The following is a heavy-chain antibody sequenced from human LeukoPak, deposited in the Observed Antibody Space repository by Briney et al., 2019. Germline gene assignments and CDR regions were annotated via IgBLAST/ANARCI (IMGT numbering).Heavy chain of an antibody. D-gene: IGHD3-3*01. Sequence: RASVNVSCKASVYTFTDYYMHWVRQAPGQGLEWMGWINPNSGGTNYAQKFQGRVTMTRDTSISTAYMELSRLRSDDTAVYYCARGMVGDFWSGQDDAFDIWGQGTMVTVSS. CDR3: ARGMVGDFWSGQDDAFDI. V-gene: IGHV1-2*02. CDR2: INPNSGGT. CDR1: VYTFTDYY. J-gene: IGHJ3*02.